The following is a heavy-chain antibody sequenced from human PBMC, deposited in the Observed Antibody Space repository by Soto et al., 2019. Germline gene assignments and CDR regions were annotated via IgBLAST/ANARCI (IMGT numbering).Heavy chain of an antibody. V-gene: IGHV4-38-2*02. CDR2: MYHSGTT. J-gene: IGHJ4*02. Sequence: SETLSLTCTVSNYSIISGYYWGWIRQSPGEGLEWIVSMYHSGTTYYNPSLESRVTISIDTSKNQFSLKLTSVTSADTAVYFCARVAFGPIDYWGQGTLVTVSS. D-gene: IGHD3-16*01. CDR1: NYSIISGYY. CDR3: ARVAFGPIDY.